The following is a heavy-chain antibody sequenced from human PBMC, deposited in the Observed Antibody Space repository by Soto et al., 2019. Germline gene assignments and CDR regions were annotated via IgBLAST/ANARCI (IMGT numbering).Heavy chain of an antibody. J-gene: IGHJ6*02. Sequence: LKISCKGSGYSFTSYWISWVRQMPGKGLEWMGRIDPSDSYTNYSPSFQGHVTISADKSISTAYLQWSSLKASDTAMYYCARLKGAKGDYYYYGMDVWGQGTTVTVSS. CDR3: ARLKGAKGDYYYYGMDV. V-gene: IGHV5-10-1*01. CDR1: GYSFTSYW. CDR2: IDPSDSYT.